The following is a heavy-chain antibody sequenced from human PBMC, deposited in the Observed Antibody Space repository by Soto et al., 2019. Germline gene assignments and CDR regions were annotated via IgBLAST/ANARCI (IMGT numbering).Heavy chain of an antibody. CDR2: VSSSSSYI. Sequence: GGSLRLSCAASGFTFSSYSMNWVRQAPGKGLEWVSSVSSSSSYIYYADSVKGRFTISRDNAKNSLYLQMNSLRAEDTAVYHCAREVSYDSSGFRDYWGQGTLVTVSS. CDR3: AREVSYDSSGFRDY. J-gene: IGHJ4*02. CDR1: GFTFSSYS. D-gene: IGHD3-22*01. V-gene: IGHV3-21*01.